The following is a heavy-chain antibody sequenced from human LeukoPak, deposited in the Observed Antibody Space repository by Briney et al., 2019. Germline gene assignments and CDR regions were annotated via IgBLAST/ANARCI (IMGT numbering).Heavy chain of an antibody. CDR2: ISYDGSNK. D-gene: IGHD3-10*01. J-gene: IGHJ4*02. Sequence: PGRSLRLSCAASGFTFSSYAMHWVRQAPGKGLEWVAVISYDGSNKYYADSVKGRFTISRDNSKNTLYLQMNSPRAEDTAVYYCARDGWYYYGSGSYLLGGDYWGQGTLVTVSS. CDR3: ARDGWYYYGSGSYLLGGDY. V-gene: IGHV3-30*04. CDR1: GFTFSSYA.